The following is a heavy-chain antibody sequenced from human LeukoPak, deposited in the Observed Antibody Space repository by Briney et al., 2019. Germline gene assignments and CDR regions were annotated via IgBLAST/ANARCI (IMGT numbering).Heavy chain of an antibody. V-gene: IGHV3-23*01. CDR2: ISGSGGST. Sequence: GGSLRLSCAASGFTFSSYAMSWVRLAPGKGLEWVSAISGSGGSTYYADSVKGRFTISRDNSKNTLYLQMNSLRAEDTAVYYCAKRYSSGWYSFDYWGQGTLVTVSS. CDR1: GFTFSSYA. CDR3: AKRYSSGWYSFDY. J-gene: IGHJ4*02. D-gene: IGHD6-19*01.